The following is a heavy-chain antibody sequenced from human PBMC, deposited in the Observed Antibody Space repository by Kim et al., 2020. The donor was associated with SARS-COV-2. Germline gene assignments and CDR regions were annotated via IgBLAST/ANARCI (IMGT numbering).Heavy chain of an antibody. J-gene: IGHJ4*02. D-gene: IGHD3-22*01. V-gene: IGHV3-49*04. CDR2: IRSKAYGGTT. CDR3: SRLYLTSGYNRYFDY. CDR1: GFTFGDYA. Sequence: GGSLRLSCTTSGFTFGDYAMSWVRQAPGKGLEWVGFIRSKAYGGTTEYAASVRGRFTISRDDSSGIAYLQMSSLKTEDTAVYYCSRLYLTSGYNRYFDYWGQGTLVTVSS.